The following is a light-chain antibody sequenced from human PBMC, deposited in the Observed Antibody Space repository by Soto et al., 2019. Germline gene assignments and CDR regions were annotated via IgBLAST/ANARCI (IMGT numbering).Light chain of an antibody. V-gene: IGKV3-11*01. CDR2: DAS. Sequence: EVVLPQSPVTLSLSPGERATLSCRASQSFRGLLAWYQQKPGQAPRLLIYDASNRASGIPARFTGSGSGTDFTLTISSVEPEDSAIYYCQQRGNWWTFGQGTKVDIK. CDR1: QSFRGL. CDR3: QQRGNWWT. J-gene: IGKJ1*01.